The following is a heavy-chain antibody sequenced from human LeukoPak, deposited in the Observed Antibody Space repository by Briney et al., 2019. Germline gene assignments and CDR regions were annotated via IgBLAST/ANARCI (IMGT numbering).Heavy chain of an antibody. J-gene: IGHJ4*02. CDR3: AKDSAKKYDDY. D-gene: IGHD2/OR15-2a*01. Sequence: PGGSLRLSCAASGFTFSSYVMSWVRQAPGKGLEWVSGISGSDGSTNYADSVKGRFTISRENSKNTLYLQMNSLRAEDTAVYYCAKDSAKKYDDYWGQGTLVTVSS. CDR2: ISGSDGST. CDR1: GFTFSSYV. V-gene: IGHV3-23*01.